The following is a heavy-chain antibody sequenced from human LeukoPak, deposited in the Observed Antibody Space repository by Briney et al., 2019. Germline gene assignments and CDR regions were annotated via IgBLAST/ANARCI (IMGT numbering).Heavy chain of an antibody. CDR1: GYTFTGYY. J-gene: IGHJ3*02. D-gene: IGHD2-2*02. Sequence: GASVKVSCKASGYTFTGYYMHWVRQAPGQGLEWMGWINPNSGGTNYAQKFQGRVTMTRDTSISTAYMELSRLRSDDTAVYYCARDLKYYCSSTSCYTVDAFDIWGQGTMVTVSS. CDR2: INPNSGGT. V-gene: IGHV1-2*02. CDR3: ARDLKYYCSSTSCYTVDAFDI.